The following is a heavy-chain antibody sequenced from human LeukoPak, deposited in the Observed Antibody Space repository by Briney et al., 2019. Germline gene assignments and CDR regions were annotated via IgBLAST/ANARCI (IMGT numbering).Heavy chain of an antibody. Sequence: SETLSLTCTVSGGSINYYYWSWIRQPPGKGLEWIGYVYYRGSTNYNASLESRVAISVDTSKNQFSLKLSSVTAADTAVYYCAREGGGIYDSSGYYPGTFDYWGQGTLVTVSS. V-gene: IGHV4-59*01. CDR3: AREGGGIYDSSGYYPGTFDY. J-gene: IGHJ4*02. CDR1: GGSINYYY. CDR2: VYYRGST. D-gene: IGHD3-22*01.